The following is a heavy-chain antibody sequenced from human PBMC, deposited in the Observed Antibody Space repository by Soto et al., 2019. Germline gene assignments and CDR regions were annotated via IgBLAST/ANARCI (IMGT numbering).Heavy chain of an antibody. CDR1: GGTFSSYA. J-gene: IGHJ4*02. Sequence: SVKVSCKASGGTFSSYAISWVRQAPGQGLEWMGGIIPIFGTANYAQKFQGRVTITADESTSTAYMELSSLRSEDTAVYYCASGYCSGGRCYSCAYWGQGTLVTVSS. V-gene: IGHV1-69*13. CDR3: ASGYCSGGRCYSCAY. D-gene: IGHD2-15*01. CDR2: IIPIFGTA.